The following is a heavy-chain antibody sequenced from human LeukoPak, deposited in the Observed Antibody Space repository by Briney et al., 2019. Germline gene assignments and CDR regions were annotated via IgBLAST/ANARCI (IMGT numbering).Heavy chain of an antibody. CDR2: INPFTANT. CDR3: AKDRHFEGSGSSTWEWDV. J-gene: IGHJ6*04. Sequence: ASVKVSCKASGYTFTNYDIHWVRQATGQGLEWMGWINPFTANTGYAQHFQGRITITRNTSITTAYMELSSLRSEDTAVYYCAKDRHFEGSGSSTWEWDVWGKGTTVTISS. V-gene: IGHV1-8*03. D-gene: IGHD3-10*01. CDR1: GYTFTNYD.